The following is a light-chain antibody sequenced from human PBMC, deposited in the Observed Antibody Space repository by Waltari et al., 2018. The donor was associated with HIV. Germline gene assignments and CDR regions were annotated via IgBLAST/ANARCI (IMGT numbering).Light chain of an antibody. CDR3: QQYDSSPLT. CDR2: AAS. V-gene: IGKV3-20*01. J-gene: IGKJ4*01. Sequence: EIVLTQSPGTLSLSPGERVTLSCRASQSVTSNYLAWYQQNPGHAPRLLIVAASSRATGIPDRISGSGSGTDFSLTISRLEPEDFAVYYCQQYDSSPLTFGGGTKVEIK. CDR1: QSVTSNY.